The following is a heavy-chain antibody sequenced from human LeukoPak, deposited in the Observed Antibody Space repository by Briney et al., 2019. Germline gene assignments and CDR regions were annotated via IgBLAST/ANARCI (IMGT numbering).Heavy chain of an antibody. CDR3: ARDVYYDFWSGYYRGAFDI. D-gene: IGHD3-3*01. V-gene: IGHV1-8*03. CDR1: GYTFTSYD. J-gene: IGHJ3*02. CDR2: MNPNSGNT. Sequence: ASVKVSCKASGYTFTSYDINWVRQATGQGLEWMGWMNPNSGNTGYAQKFQGRVTITRNTSISTAYMELSSLRSEDTAVYYCARDVYYDFWSGYYRGAFDIWGQGTTVTVSS.